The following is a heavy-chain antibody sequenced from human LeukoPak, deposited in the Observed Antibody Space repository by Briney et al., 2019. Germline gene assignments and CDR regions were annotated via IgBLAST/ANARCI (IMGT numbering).Heavy chain of an antibody. V-gene: IGHV3-30*02. Sequence: GGSLRLSCAASGFTFSSYGMHWVRQAPGKGLEWVAFIRYDGSNKYYADSVKGRFIISRDNSKNMLYLQMGSLRAEDMAVYYCARADCSSSSCYTVAYWGQGTLVTVSS. J-gene: IGHJ4*02. CDR1: GFTFSSYG. CDR3: ARADCSSSSCYTVAY. D-gene: IGHD2-2*02. CDR2: IRYDGSNK.